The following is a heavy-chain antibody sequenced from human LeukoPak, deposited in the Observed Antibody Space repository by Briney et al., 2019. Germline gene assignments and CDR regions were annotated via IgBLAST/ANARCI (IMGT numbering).Heavy chain of an antibody. D-gene: IGHD3-10*01. J-gene: IGHJ4*02. Sequence: GGSLRLSCAASGFTFTTYWMSWVRQAPGKGLEWVANIKQDGTEKYYVDSVKGRFTISRDNAKNSLYLQMNSLRAEDTAVYYCAREVQNVWFGELFLGDYWGQGTLVTVTS. CDR2: IKQDGTEK. V-gene: IGHV3-7*01. CDR3: AREVQNVWFGELFLGDY. CDR1: GFTFTTYW.